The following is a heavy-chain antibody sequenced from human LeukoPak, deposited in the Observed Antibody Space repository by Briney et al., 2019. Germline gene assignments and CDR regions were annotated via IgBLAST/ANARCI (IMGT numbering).Heavy chain of an antibody. V-gene: IGHV3-15*01. CDR1: GFTVSSNC. CDR3: TTRQLTVTTFDY. D-gene: IGHD4-11*01. Sequence: GGSLRLSCAASGFTVSSNCMSWVRQAPGKGLEWVGRMKSRTDGGTIDYAAAVKGRFTISRDDSKNTLYLQMNSLKTEDTAVYYCTTRQLTVTTFDYWGQGTLVTVSS. J-gene: IGHJ4*02. CDR2: MKSRTDGGTI.